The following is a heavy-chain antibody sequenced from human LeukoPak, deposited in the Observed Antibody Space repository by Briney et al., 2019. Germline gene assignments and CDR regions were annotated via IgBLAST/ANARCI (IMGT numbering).Heavy chain of an antibody. V-gene: IGHV3-15*01. Sequence: GGSLRLSCAASGFTFSSYAMSWVRQAPGKGLEWVGRIKSKTDGGTTDYAAPVKGRFTISRDDSKNTLYLQMNSLKTEDTAVYYCTTTPNYGDLLGYWGQGTLVTVSS. CDR1: GFTFSSYA. CDR3: TTTPNYGDLLGY. D-gene: IGHD4-17*01. J-gene: IGHJ4*02. CDR2: IKSKTDGGTT.